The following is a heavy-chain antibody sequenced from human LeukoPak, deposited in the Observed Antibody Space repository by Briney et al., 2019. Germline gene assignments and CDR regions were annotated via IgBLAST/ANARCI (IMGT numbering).Heavy chain of an antibody. D-gene: IGHD2-15*01. J-gene: IGHJ4*02. Sequence: ASVKVSCKASGYTFTSYAMNWVRQAPGKGLEWTGWINTNTGNPTDAHGVTARFVFSLDTSVSTAYLQISSLKPEDTAVYYCARAGYCSAAGCRLWAYWGQGTLVTVSS. CDR1: GYTFTSYA. CDR2: INTNTGNP. V-gene: IGHV7-4-1*02. CDR3: ARAGYCSAAGCRLWAY.